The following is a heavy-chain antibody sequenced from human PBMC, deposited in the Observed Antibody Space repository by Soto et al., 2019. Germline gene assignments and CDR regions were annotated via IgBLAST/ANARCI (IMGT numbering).Heavy chain of an antibody. J-gene: IGHJ4*02. D-gene: IGHD3-9*01. CDR1: GTSVSSGSFY. CDR3: ARAPYYDILTCMRWSDYFDS. V-gene: IGHV4-61*01. CDR2: IYHTGKT. Sequence: PSETLSLTCDVSGTSVSSGSFYFHWIRQAPGKGLEWIGYIYHTGKTNYSPSLRSRTTISSDTSRTQFSLKVNSVTAADTAVYYCARAPYYDILTCMRWSDYFDSWGQGTQVTVSS.